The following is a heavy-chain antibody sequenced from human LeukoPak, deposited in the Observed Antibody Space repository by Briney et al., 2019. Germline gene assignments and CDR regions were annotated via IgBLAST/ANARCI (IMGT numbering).Heavy chain of an antibody. D-gene: IGHD1-1*01. CDR3: AKSPTTTIYWYFDL. CDR1: GFTFDDYA. J-gene: IGHJ2*01. Sequence: GGSLRLSCAASGFTFDDYAMPWVRQAPGKGLEWVSGISWNSGSIGYADSVKGRFTISRDNAKNSLYLQMNSLRAEDTALYYCAKSPTTTIYWYFDLWGRGTLVTVSS. CDR2: ISWNSGSI. V-gene: IGHV3-9*01.